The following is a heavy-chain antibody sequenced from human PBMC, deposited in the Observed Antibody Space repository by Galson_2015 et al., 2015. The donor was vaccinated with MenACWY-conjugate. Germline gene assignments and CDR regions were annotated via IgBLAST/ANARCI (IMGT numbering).Heavy chain of an antibody. CDR2: ISGSTTGT. CDR1: GFTFSTYG. D-gene: IGHD3-22*01. J-gene: IGHJ4*02. CDR3: AKGYCYDTNGHNPEVFEY. V-gene: IGHV3-23*01. Sequence: SLRLSCAASGFTFSTYGMTWVRQGPGKGLEWVSAISGSTTGTFYADSVKGRFTISRDNSRNTVYLQMNNLRVEDTAIYYCAKGYCYDTNGHNPEVFEYWGQGALVTVSS.